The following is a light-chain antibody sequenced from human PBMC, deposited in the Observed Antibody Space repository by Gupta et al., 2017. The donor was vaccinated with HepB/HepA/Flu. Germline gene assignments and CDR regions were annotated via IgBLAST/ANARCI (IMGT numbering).Light chain of an antibody. Sequence: HSVVMPPRSVSGAPGQRVTISCTGSSSNIGAGYDVHWYQQLPGTAPKLLIYGNSNRPSGVPDRFSGSKSGTSASLAITGLQAEDEADYYCQSHDSSLSAWVFGGGTKLTVL. CDR1: SSNIGAGYD. J-gene: IGLJ3*02. CDR2: GNS. V-gene: IGLV1-40*02. CDR3: QSHDSSLSAWV.